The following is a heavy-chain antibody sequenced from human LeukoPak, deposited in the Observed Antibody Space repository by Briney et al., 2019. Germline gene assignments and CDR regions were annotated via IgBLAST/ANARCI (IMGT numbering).Heavy chain of an antibody. CDR2: ISGSGGST. Sequence: GGSLRLSCAASGFTFSSYAMSWVRQTPGKGLEWVSGISGSGGSTYYADSVKGRFTISRDNSKNTLYLQMNSLRAEDTAVYYCAKGPWDPPNYYYYYGMDVWGQGTTVTVSS. J-gene: IGHJ6*02. CDR1: GFTFSSYA. V-gene: IGHV3-23*01. CDR3: AKGPWDPPNYYYYYGMDV. D-gene: IGHD1-26*01.